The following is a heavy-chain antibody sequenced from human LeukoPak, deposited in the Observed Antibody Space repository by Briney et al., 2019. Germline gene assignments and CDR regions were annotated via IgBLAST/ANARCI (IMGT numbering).Heavy chain of an antibody. CDR2: MNPNSGNT. D-gene: IGHD2-2*01. Sequence: ASVKVSCKASGYTFTSYDINWVRQATGQGLEWMGWMNPNSGNTGYAQKFQGRVTMTRNTSISTAYMELSSLRSEDTAVYYCAGYQLQKLWYYGMDVWGQGTTVTVSS. CDR3: AGYQLQKLWYYGMDV. V-gene: IGHV1-8*01. J-gene: IGHJ6*02. CDR1: GYTFTSYD.